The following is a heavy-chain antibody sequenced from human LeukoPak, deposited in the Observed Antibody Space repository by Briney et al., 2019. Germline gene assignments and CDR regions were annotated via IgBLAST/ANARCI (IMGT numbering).Heavy chain of an antibody. Sequence: PSETLSLTCAVYGGSFSGYYWSWLRQPPGKGLEWIGEINHSGNTNYNPSLKSRVTISVDTSRNQFSLKLSSVTAADTAVYYCARGSYYDFWSGYYGEPNWFDPWGQGTLVTVSS. CDR2: INHSGNT. D-gene: IGHD3-3*01. J-gene: IGHJ5*02. CDR3: ARGSYYDFWSGYYGEPNWFDP. CDR1: GGSFSGYY. V-gene: IGHV4-34*01.